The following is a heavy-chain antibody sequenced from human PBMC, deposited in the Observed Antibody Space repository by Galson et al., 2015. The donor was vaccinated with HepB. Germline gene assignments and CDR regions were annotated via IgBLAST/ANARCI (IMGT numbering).Heavy chain of an antibody. CDR3: ARDSEMATTHYGMDV. D-gene: IGHD5-24*01. CDR1: GGSISSGGYY. J-gene: IGHJ6*02. Sequence: TLSLTCTVSGGSISSGGYYWSWIRQHPGTGLEWIGYIYYSGSTYYNPSLKSRVTISVDTSKNQFSLKLSSVTAADTAVYYCARDSEMATTHYGMDVWGQGTTVTVSS. V-gene: IGHV4-31*03. CDR2: IYYSGST.